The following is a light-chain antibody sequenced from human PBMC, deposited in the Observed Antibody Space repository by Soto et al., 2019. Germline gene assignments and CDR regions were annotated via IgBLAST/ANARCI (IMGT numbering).Light chain of an antibody. Sequence: EMVLTQSPGTLSLSPGERATLSCRASQSVDSSYLAWYQQKPGQAPRLLIYSASSRATGIPDRFSGSGSGTDFTLTISRLEPEDSAVYYCQQFGSSPPYTFGQGTKLEIK. V-gene: IGKV3-20*01. J-gene: IGKJ2*01. CDR3: QQFGSSPPYT. CDR2: SAS. CDR1: QSVDSSY.